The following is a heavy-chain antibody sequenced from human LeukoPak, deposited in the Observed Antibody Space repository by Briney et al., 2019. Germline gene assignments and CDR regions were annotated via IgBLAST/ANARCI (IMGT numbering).Heavy chain of an antibody. J-gene: IGHJ5*02. CDR2: INPSGGST. CDR1: GYTFTGYY. Sequence: ASVKVSCKASGYTFTGYYMHWVRQAPGQGLEWMGIINPSGGSTSYAQKFQGRVTMTRDTSTSTVYMELSSLRSDDTAVYYCARAGAVVDNWFDPWGQGTLVTVSS. D-gene: IGHD2-15*01. V-gene: IGHV1-46*01. CDR3: ARAGAVVDNWFDP.